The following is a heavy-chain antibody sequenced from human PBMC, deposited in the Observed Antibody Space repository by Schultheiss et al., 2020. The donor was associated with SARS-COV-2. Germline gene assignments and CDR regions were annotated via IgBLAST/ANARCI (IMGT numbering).Heavy chain of an antibody. J-gene: IGHJ4*02. CDR1: GITFGDYA. CDR3: TRQPNDIAYFSPSLQEGYYFDY. CDR2: IRSIAYGATT. Sequence: GGSLRLSCITSGITFGDYAMSWFRQVPGKGLEWVGFIRSIAYGATTEYAASVKGRFTISRYDSKSIAFLHMNSLKSEDTAVYYCTRQPNDIAYFSPSLQEGYYFDYRGQGTLVTVSS. V-gene: IGHV3-49*03. D-gene: IGHD3-9*01.